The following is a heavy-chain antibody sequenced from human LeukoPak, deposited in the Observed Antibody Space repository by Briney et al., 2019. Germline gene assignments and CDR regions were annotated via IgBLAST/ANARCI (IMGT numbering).Heavy chain of an antibody. Sequence: PSETLSLTCTVSGGSISSSSYYWGWIRQPPGKGLEWIGSIYYSGSTYYNPSLKSRVTISVDTSNNQFSLKLTSVTAADTAIYYCATQILLCHYWGQGTLVTVSS. CDR2: IYYSGST. V-gene: IGHV4-39*01. J-gene: IGHJ4*02. CDR3: ATQILLCHY. D-gene: IGHD3-10*01. CDR1: GGSISSSSYY.